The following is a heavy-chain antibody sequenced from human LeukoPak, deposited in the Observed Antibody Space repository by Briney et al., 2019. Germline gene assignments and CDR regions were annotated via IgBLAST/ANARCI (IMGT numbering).Heavy chain of an antibody. J-gene: IGHJ3*02. Sequence: GASVKVSCKASGYTFTSYGISWVRQAPGQGLEWMGWISAYNGNTNYAQKLQGRVTMTTDTSTTTAYMELRSLRSDDTAVYYCARDQVTISSGTFDIWGQGTMVTVSS. D-gene: IGHD3-3*02. CDR1: GYTFTSYG. CDR3: ARDQVTISSGTFDI. CDR2: ISAYNGNT. V-gene: IGHV1-18*01.